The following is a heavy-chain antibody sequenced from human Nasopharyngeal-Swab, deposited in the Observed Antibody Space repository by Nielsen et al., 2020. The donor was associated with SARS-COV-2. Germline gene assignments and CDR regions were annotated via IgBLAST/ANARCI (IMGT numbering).Heavy chain of an antibody. J-gene: IGHJ4*02. CDR3: AKVGYSSGDLF. CDR2: IYSGGSST. Sequence: GESLKISCAASGFTFSSYAMSWVRQAPGKGLEWVSVIYSGGSSTYYADSVKGRFTISRDNSKNTLYLQMNSLRAEDTAVYYCAKVGYSSGDLFWGQGTLVTVSS. V-gene: IGHV3-23*03. D-gene: IGHD6-19*01. CDR1: GFTFSSYA.